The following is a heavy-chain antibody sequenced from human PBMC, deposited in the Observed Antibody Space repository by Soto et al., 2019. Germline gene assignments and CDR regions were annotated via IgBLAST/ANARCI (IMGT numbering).Heavy chain of an antibody. J-gene: IGHJ3*02. D-gene: IGHD2-2*01. V-gene: IGHV5-51*01. Sequence: GESLKISCKGSGYSFTSYWIGWVRQMPGKGLEWMGIIYPGDSDTRYSPSFQGQVTISADKSISTAYLQWSSLKASDTAMYYCAREEVVVVPAAGGFDIWGQGTMVTVSS. CDR1: GYSFTSYW. CDR2: IYPGDSDT. CDR3: AREEVVVVPAAGGFDI.